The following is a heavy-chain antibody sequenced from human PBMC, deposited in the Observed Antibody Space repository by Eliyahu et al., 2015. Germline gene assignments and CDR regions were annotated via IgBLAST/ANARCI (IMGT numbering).Heavy chain of an antibody. CDR3: ARGYFDWLYWWFDP. D-gene: IGHD3-9*01. V-gene: IGHV4-59*01. CDR1: GGXISSYS. J-gene: IGHJ5*02. Sequence: QVQLQESGPGLVKPSESLXLTXTVSGGXISSYSWSWIRQPPGKGLEWIGYMYHSGSTRWNPSLKSRVTISIDTSKNQFSLKLRSVTAADTAVYYCARGYFDWLYWWFDPWGQGTLVTVSS. CDR2: MYHSGST.